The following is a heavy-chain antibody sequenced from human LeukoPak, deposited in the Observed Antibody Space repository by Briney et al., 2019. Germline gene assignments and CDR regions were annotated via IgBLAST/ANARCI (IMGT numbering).Heavy chain of an antibody. CDR2: FIPILGIA. D-gene: IGHD5-18*01. J-gene: IGHJ6*02. Sequence: SVNVCCKASGGTFSSYANSWLRQAHGQGNEWMGRFIPILGIANYAQKFQGRVTITADKSTSTAYMELSSLRSEDTAVYYCARGADTAMLDDYYYGMDVWGQGTTVTVSS. CDR3: ARGADTAMLDDYYYGMDV. V-gene: IGHV1-69*04. CDR1: GGTFSSYA.